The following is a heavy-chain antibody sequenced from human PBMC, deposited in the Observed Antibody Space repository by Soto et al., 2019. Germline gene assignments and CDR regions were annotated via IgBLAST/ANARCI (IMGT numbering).Heavy chain of an antibody. V-gene: IGHV3-23*01. D-gene: IGHD6-13*01. CDR2: ISVWGGSA. Sequence: EVQLLQSGGHLARPGGSLRLSCVASGFTFSDYVMTWVRQAPEKGLEWVSTISVWGGSAYYADSVKGRFSISRDNSKNTLYMQLKSLRAEGTAVYYCVKDREQQLILCVWVDLGGQGTLVTVCS. CDR1: GFTFSDYV. CDR3: VKDREQQLILCVWVDL. J-gene: IGHJ5*02.